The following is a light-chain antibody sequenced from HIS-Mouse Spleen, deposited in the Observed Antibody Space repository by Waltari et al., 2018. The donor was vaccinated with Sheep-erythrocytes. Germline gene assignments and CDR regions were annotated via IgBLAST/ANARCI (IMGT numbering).Light chain of an antibody. CDR1: QSISSY. Sequence: DFQMTQSPSSLSASVGDRVTITCLACQSISSYLNWYQQKPGKAPKPLIYAASSLQSGVPSRFSGSGSGTDFTLTISSLQPEDFATYYCQQSYSTPPLTCGGGTKVEIK. CDR2: AAS. CDR3: QQSYSTPPLT. J-gene: IGKJ4*01. V-gene: IGKV1-39*01.